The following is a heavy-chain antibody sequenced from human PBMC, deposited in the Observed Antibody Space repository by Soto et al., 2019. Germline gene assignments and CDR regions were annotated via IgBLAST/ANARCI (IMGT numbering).Heavy chain of an antibody. CDR2: ISSSSSYI. V-gene: IGHV3-21*01. CDR1: GFTFSSYS. Sequence: EVQLVESGGGLVKPGGSLRLSCAASGFTFSSYSMNWVRQAPGKGLEWVSSISSSSSYIYYADSVKGRFTISRDNAKNSLYLQMNSLRAEDTAVYYCATERPPLRYFDWSQDYMDVWGKGTTVTVSS. J-gene: IGHJ6*03. D-gene: IGHD3-9*01. CDR3: ATERPPLRYFDWSQDYMDV.